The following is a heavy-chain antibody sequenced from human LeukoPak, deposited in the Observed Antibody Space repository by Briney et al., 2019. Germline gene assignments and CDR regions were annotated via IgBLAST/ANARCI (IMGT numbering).Heavy chain of an antibody. CDR1: GFTFSSYG. CDR3: ARRPSRLGTIDY. V-gene: IGHV3-30*03. CDR2: ISYDGSNK. J-gene: IGHJ4*02. Sequence: PGGSLRLSCAASGFTFSSYGMHWVRQAPGKGLEWVAVISYDGSNKYYADSVKGRFTISRDNSRNTLYLQMTSLTPEDTAVYYCARRPSRLGTIDYWGQGALVIVSS. D-gene: IGHD1-7*01.